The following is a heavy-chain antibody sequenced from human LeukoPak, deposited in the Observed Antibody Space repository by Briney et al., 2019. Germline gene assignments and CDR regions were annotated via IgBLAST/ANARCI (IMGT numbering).Heavy chain of an antibody. J-gene: IGHJ5*02. D-gene: IGHD6-13*01. CDR3: AKEAYSSSWS. CDR1: GFTFSDYY. Sequence: GGSLRLSSAASGFTFSDYYMSWIRQAPGKGLEWVSHISSSGSTIYYADSVKGRFTISRDNSKNTLYLQMNSLRAEDTAVYYCAKEAYSSSWSWGQGTLVTVSS. CDR2: ISSSGSTI. V-gene: IGHV3-11*01.